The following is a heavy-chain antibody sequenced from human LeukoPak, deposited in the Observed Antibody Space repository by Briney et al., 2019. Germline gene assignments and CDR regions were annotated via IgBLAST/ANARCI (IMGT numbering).Heavy chain of an antibody. V-gene: IGHV3-53*01. D-gene: IGHD3-22*01. CDR3: ARDLLDSSGYYYVGYYYYYMDV. J-gene: IGHJ6*03. CDR1: GFTVSSNY. Sequence: GGSLRLSCAASGFTVSSNYMSWVRQAPGKGLEWVSVNYSGGSTYYADSVKGRFTISRDNSKNTLYLQMNSLRAEDTAVYYCARDLLDSSGYYYVGYYYYYMDVWGKGTTVTVSS. CDR2: NYSGGST.